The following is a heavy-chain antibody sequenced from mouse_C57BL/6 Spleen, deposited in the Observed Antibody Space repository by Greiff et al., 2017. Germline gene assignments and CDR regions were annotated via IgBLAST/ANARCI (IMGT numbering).Heavy chain of an antibody. CDR3: ARVPLLLLRSDWYFDV. V-gene: IGHV1-26*01. D-gene: IGHD1-1*01. J-gene: IGHJ1*03. CDR1: GYTFTDYY. CDR2: INPNNGGT. Sequence: VQLQQSGPELVKPGASVKISCKASGYTFTDYYLNLVKQSHGKSLEWIGDINPNNGGTSYNQKFKGKATLTVDKSSSTAYMELRSLTSEDSAVYYCARVPLLLLRSDWYFDVWGTGTTVTVSS.